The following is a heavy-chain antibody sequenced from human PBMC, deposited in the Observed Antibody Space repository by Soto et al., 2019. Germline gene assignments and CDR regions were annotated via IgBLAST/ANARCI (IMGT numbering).Heavy chain of an antibody. J-gene: IGHJ5*02. CDR2: IYHSGST. CDR1: GGSISSGGYS. D-gene: IGHD5-12*01. Sequence: SETLSLTCAVSGGSISSGGYSWSWIRQPPGKGLGWIGYIYHSGSTYYNPSLKSRVTISVDRSKNQFSLKLSSVTAADTAVYYCGRDQSGSGYYVDWIDPWGQGTLVTVSS. V-gene: IGHV4-30-2*01. CDR3: GRDQSGSGYYVDWIDP.